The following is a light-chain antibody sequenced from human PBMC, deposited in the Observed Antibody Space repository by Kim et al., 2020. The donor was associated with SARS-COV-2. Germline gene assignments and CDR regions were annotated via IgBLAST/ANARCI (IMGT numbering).Light chain of an antibody. CDR1: NIGGKN. J-gene: IGLJ2*01. Sequence: SYELTQPVSVSVALGQTARISCGGNNIGGKNVHWYQQKPGQDPVLVIYIDTSRPSGIPERFSGSNSGNTATLTISRAQPGDEADYFCQVWDSSTLVFGGGTQLTVL. CDR3: QVWDSSTLV. V-gene: IGLV3-9*01. CDR2: IDT.